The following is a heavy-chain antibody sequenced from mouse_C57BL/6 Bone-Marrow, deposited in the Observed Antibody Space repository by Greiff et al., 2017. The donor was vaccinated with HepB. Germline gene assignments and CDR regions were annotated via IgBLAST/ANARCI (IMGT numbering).Heavy chain of an antibody. CDR2: IYPGDGDT. J-gene: IGHJ1*03. D-gene: IGHD2-4*01. CDR3: ALYYDYLWYCDV. Sequence: QVQLQQSGAELVKPGASVKISCKASGYAFSSYWMNWVKQRPGKGLEWIGQIYPGDGDTNYNGKFKGKATLTADKSSSTAYMQLSSLTSEDSAVYFCALYYDYLWYCDVWGTGTTVTVSS. CDR1: GYAFSSYW. V-gene: IGHV1-80*01.